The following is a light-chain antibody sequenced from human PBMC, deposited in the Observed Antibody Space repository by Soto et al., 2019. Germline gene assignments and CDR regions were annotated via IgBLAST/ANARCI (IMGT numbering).Light chain of an antibody. J-gene: IGKJ1*01. Sequence: AIRMTQSPSSFSASTGDRVTITCRASQGISSYLAWYQQKPGEAPKLLIYAASTLQSGVPSRFSGSGSGTDFTLTISCLQSEDFAPYYCQQYYSYPRTFGQGTKVDLK. V-gene: IGKV1-8*01. CDR1: QGISSY. CDR3: QQYYSYPRT. CDR2: AAS.